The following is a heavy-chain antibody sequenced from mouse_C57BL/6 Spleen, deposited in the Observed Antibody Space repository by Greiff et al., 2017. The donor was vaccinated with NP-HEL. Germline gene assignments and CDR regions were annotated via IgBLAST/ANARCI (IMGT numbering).Heavy chain of an antibody. Sequence: VQLQQPGTELVKPGASVKLSCKASGYTFTSYWMHWVKQRPGQGLAWIGNINPSNGGTNYNEKFKRKATLTADTSSSTAYMQLSSLTSDDSAVYYCARRVLGFDDWGQGTTLTVSS. J-gene: IGHJ2*01. D-gene: IGHD4-1*01. CDR1: GYTFTSYW. CDR2: INPSNGGT. CDR3: ARRVLGFDD. V-gene: IGHV1-53*01.